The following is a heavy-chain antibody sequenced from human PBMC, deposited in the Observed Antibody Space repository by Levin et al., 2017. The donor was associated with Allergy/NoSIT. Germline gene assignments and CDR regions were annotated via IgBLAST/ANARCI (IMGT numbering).Heavy chain of an antibody. Sequence: GESLKISCAASGFTFSSYSMNWVRQAPGKGLEWVSYISSSSSTIYYADSVKGRFTISRDNAKNSLYLQMNSLRDEDTAVYYCAGGEWFGEHYGMDVWGQGTTVTVSS. CDR1: GFTFSSYS. CDR3: AGGEWFGEHYGMDV. CDR2: ISSSSSTI. V-gene: IGHV3-48*02. J-gene: IGHJ6*02. D-gene: IGHD3-10*01.